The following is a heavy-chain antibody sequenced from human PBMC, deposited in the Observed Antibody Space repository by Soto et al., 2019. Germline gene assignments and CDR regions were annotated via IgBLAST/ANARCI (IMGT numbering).Heavy chain of an antibody. CDR1: GYTFTSYG. J-gene: IGHJ2*01. D-gene: IGHD6-19*01. CDR2: IIPILGIA. V-gene: IGHV1-69*04. CDR3: ARDDSGGSYWYFDL. Sequence: ASVKVSCKASGYTFTSYGISWVRQAPGQGLEWMGRIIPILGIANYAQKFQGRVTITADKSTSTAYMELSSLRSEDTAVYYCARDDSGGSYWYFDLWGRGTLVTVS.